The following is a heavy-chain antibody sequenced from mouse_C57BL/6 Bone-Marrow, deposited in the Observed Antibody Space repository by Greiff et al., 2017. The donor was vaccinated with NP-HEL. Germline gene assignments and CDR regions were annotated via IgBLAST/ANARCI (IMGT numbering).Heavy chain of an antibody. Sequence: QVQLQQSGAELVMPGASVKLSCKASGYTFTSYWMHWVKQRPGQGLEWIGEIDPSDSYTNYNQKFKGKSTLTVDKSSSSAYMQLSSLTSEDSAVYYCARRGGSSYVWCFDVWGTGTTVTVSS. CDR3: ARRGGSSYVWCFDV. CDR1: GYTFTSYW. V-gene: IGHV1-69*01. D-gene: IGHD1-1*01. J-gene: IGHJ1*03. CDR2: IDPSDSYT.